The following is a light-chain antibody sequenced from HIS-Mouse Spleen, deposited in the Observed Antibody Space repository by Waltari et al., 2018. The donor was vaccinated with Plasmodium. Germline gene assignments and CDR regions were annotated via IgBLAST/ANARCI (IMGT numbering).Light chain of an antibody. Sequence: ELVMTPSPATLSVSPGERATLSCRASQSISSNLAWYQQKPGQAPRLLIYGASTSATGIPARFSGSGSGTEFTLTISSLQSEDFAVYYCQQYNNWSFTFGPGTKVDIK. CDR3: QQYNNWSFT. V-gene: IGKV3-15*01. J-gene: IGKJ3*01. CDR1: QSISSN. CDR2: GAS.